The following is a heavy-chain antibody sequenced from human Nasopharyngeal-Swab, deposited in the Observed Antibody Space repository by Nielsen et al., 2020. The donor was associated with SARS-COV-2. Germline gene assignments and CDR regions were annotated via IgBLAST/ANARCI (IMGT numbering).Heavy chain of an antibody. J-gene: IGHJ1*01. V-gene: IGHV6-1*01. Sequence: SQTLSLNCAISGDSASINSPAWHWIRQSASRGLEWLARTYYRSTCNNDYALSVKSRIIINPDTSKNQFSLQLNSVTPEDTAVYYCARGAQRSDWVWSQGALVTVSS. CDR2: TYYRSTCNN. CDR3: ARGAQRSDWV. CDR1: GDSASINSPA. D-gene: IGHD2-21*02.